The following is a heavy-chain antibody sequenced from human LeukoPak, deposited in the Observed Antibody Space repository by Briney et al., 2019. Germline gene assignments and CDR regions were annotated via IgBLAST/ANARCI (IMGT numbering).Heavy chain of an antibody. Sequence: GGSLRLSCAASGFTFSSYGMHWVRQAPGKGLEWVAFIWYDGSNKFYADSVKGRFTISRDNSKNTLYLQMNSLRAEDTAVYYCAKESRSVVPAATYAFDIWGQGTMVTVSS. CDR3: AKESRSVVPAATYAFDI. D-gene: IGHD2-2*01. CDR1: GFTFSSYG. J-gene: IGHJ3*02. CDR2: IWYDGSNK. V-gene: IGHV3-30*02.